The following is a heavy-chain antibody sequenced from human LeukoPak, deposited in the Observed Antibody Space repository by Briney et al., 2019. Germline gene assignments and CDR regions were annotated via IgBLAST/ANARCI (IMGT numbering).Heavy chain of an antibody. Sequence: SQTLSLTCAISGDSIFTNNVARNWIRQSPSRGLGWLGRTYYRSKWSFDYAVSVKSRITINADTSKNQLSLQLSSVTPEDTAVYYCARGKYTSFDNWGQGTLVTVSS. CDR2: TYYRSKWSF. V-gene: IGHV6-1*01. CDR1: GDSIFTNNVA. D-gene: IGHD6-6*01. J-gene: IGHJ4*02. CDR3: ARGKYTSFDN.